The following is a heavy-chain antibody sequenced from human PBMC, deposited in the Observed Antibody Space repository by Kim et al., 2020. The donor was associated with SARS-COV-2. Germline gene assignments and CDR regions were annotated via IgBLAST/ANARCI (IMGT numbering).Heavy chain of an antibody. CDR3: ARRLRAVGYDSSGYRDY. Sequence: SETLSLTCTVSGGSISSSSYYWGWIRQPPGKGLEWIGSIYYSGSTYYNPSLKSRVTISVDTSKNQFSLKLSSVTAADTAVYYCARRLRAVGYDSSGYRDYWGQGTLVTVSS. CDR2: IYYSGST. CDR1: GGSISSSSYY. D-gene: IGHD3-22*01. V-gene: IGHV4-39*01. J-gene: IGHJ4*02.